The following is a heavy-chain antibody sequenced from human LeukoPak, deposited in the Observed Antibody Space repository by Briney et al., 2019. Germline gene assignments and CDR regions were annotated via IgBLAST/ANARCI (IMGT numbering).Heavy chain of an antibody. CDR2: ISSSGSTI. D-gene: IGHD5-18*01. J-gene: IGHJ6*03. Sequence: GGSLRLSCAASGFTFSDYYMNWIRQAPGKGLEWVSHISSSGSTIYYADSVKGRFTISRDNAKSSLYLQMNSLRAEDTAVYYCARCGGRGYSYGYPSYYYYMDVWGKGTTVTVSS. CDR3: ARCGGRGYSYGYPSYYYYMDV. CDR1: GFTFSDYY. V-gene: IGHV3-11*04.